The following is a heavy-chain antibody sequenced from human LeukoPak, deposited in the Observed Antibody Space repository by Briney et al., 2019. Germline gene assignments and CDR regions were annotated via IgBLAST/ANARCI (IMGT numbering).Heavy chain of an antibody. V-gene: IGHV3-23*01. CDR2: ITGSGTGT. CDR3: VKGRDYNDASAYNIGDY. D-gene: IGHD3-22*01. J-gene: IGHJ4*02. Sequence: PGGSLRLSCAASGFTFSTHAIIWVRQAPGKGPEWGSCITGSGTGTYYRDSVKGRFTISRENSNDTLYLQMNSLRAEDTAVYYCVKGRDYNDASAYNIGDYWGQGTMVTVSS. CDR1: GFTFSTHA.